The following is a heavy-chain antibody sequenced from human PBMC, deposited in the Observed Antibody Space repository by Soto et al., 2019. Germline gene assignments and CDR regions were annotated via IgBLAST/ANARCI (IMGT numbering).Heavy chain of an antibody. V-gene: IGHV1-46*01. Sequence: QVQLVQSGAEVKKPGASVKVSCKASGYTFTSYYMHWVRQAPGQGLEWMGIINPSGGSTSYAQKFQGRVTMTRDTSTSTVYMELSSLRSEDTAVYYCARDRVKSKAIITIFGVYYYYGMDVWGQGTTVTVSS. J-gene: IGHJ6*02. CDR2: INPSGGST. CDR3: ARDRVKSKAIITIFGVYYYYGMDV. CDR1: GYTFTSYY. D-gene: IGHD3-3*01.